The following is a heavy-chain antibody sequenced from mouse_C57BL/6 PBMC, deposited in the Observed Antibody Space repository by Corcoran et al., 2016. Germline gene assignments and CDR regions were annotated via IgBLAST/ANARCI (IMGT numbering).Heavy chain of an antibody. CDR1: GYTFTSYW. D-gene: IGHD1-1*01. Sequence: QVQLQQPGAELVKPGASVKLSCKASGYTFTSYWMHWVKQRPGQGLEWIGMIHPNSGSTNYNEKFKSKATLTVDKSSSTAYMQLSSLTSEASAVYDCARGDYGSSYDYWGQGTTLTVSS. J-gene: IGHJ2*01. CDR2: IHPNSGST. V-gene: IGHV1-64*01. CDR3: ARGDYGSSYDY.